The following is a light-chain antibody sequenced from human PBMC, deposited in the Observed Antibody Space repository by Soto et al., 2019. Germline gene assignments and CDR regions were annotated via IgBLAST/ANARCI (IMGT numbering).Light chain of an antibody. CDR1: QGISSW. J-gene: IGKJ1*01. Sequence: DIQVTQTTSSVSASVGDLVTIGCLASQGISSWLAWYQQKPGKAPKLLIYAASSLQSGVPLRFSGSGSGTTFILTISSLQPEDFATYFCQQTHAVPRTFGQGTKVDI. CDR2: AAS. CDR3: QQTHAVPRT. V-gene: IGKV1-12*01.